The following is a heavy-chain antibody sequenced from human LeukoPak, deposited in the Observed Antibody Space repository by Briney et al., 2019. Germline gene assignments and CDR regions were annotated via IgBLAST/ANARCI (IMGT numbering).Heavy chain of an antibody. J-gene: IGHJ4*02. CDR2: ISGSGCST. CDR3: ANDALGYCTNGVCYRASGGRYFDY. D-gene: IGHD2-8*01. Sequence: GGSLRLSCAASGFTFSSYAMSWVRQAPGKELEWVSAISGSGCSTYYADSVKGRFTISRDNSKNTLYLQKNSLRAEDTAVYYCANDALGYCTNGVCYRASGGRYFDYWGQGTLVTVSS. V-gene: IGHV3-23*01. CDR1: GFTFSSYA.